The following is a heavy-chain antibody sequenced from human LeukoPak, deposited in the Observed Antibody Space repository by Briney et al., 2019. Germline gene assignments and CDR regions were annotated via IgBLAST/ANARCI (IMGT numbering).Heavy chain of an antibody. CDR1: GGSISSGGYY. CDR3: VRDLVGAVPL. D-gene: IGHD3-10*01. V-gene: IGHV4-31*03. J-gene: IGHJ4*02. CDR2: IYYSGST. Sequence: SETLSLTCTVSGGSISSGGYYWSWIRQHPGKGLEWIGYIYYSGSTYYNPSLKSRVTISVDTSKNQFSLKLSSVTAADTAVYYCVRDLVGAVPLWGQGTLVTVSS.